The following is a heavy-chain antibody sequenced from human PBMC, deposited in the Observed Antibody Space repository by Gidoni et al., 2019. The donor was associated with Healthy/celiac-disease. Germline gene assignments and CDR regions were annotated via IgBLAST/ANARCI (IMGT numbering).Heavy chain of an antibody. D-gene: IGHD6-6*01. CDR2: IIPIFGTA. Sequence: QVQLVQSGAEVKQPGSSVKVSCKASGVTFSSYAISWVRQAPGQGLEWMGGIIPIFGTANYAQKFQGRVTITADESTSTAYMELSSLRSEDTAVYYCARSYSSSRNFDYWGQGTLVTVSS. CDR1: GVTFSSYA. V-gene: IGHV1-69*01. J-gene: IGHJ4*02. CDR3: ARSYSSSRNFDY.